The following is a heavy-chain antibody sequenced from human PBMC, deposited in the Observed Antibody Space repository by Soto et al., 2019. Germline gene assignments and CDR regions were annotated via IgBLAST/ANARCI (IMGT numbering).Heavy chain of an antibody. D-gene: IGHD2-15*01. CDR2: ISGSDDST. CDR1: GFTFSSYA. J-gene: IGHJ6*02. CDR3: TRKTPTNGMAV. V-gene: IGHV3-23*01. Sequence: GESLKISCAASGFTFSSYAMSWVRQAPGKGLEWVSVISGSDDSTYYADSVKGRFTISRDNSKNTLYLQMNSLRVGDTAVYYCTRKTPTNGMAVWGQGTTVTVSS.